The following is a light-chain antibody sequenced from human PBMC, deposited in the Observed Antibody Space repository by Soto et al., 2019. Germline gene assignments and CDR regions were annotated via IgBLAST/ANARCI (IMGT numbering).Light chain of an antibody. CDR2: AAY. Sequence: DIQMTQAPSSLSLSVGDRVTITCRARQDISTYLAWYQQKPGKDPKLLISAAYTMQSGVPPRFSGSGSGTDFTLTISSLQPEDVATYYCQKYGNAPLTFGGGTKVEIK. CDR3: QKYGNAPLT. J-gene: IGKJ4*01. V-gene: IGKV1-27*01. CDR1: QDISTY.